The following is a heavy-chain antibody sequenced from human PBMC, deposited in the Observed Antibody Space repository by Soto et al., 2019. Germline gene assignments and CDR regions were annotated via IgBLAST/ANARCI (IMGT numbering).Heavy chain of an antibody. Sequence: GESLKISCKGSGYSFTSYWIGWVRQMPGKGLEWMGIIYPGDSDTRYSPSFQGQVTISAAKSISTAYLQWSSLKASDTAMDYCARHLGGDRHAFDIWGQGTMVTVSS. CDR3: ARHLGGDRHAFDI. D-gene: IGHD4-17*01. CDR1: GYSFTSYW. CDR2: IYPGDSDT. J-gene: IGHJ3*02. V-gene: IGHV5-51*01.